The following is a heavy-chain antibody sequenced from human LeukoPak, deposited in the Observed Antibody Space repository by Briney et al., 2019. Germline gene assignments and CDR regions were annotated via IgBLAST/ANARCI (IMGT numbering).Heavy chain of an antibody. Sequence: GGSLRLSCAASGFTFSSYAMHWVRQAPGKGLEWVAVISYDGSNKYYADSVKGRFTISRDNSKNTLYLQMNSLRAEDTAVYYCARDPTAIRDRVDGSFDYWGQGTLVTVSS. CDR2: ISYDGSNK. CDR3: ARDPTAIRDRVDGSFDY. D-gene: IGHD2-2*02. CDR1: GFTFSSYA. V-gene: IGHV3-30-3*01. J-gene: IGHJ4*02.